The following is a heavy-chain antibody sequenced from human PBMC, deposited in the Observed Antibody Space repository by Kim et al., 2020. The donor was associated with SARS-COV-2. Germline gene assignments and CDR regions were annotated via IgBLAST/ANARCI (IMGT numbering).Heavy chain of an antibody. CDR1: GFTFSSYG. CDR2: ISYDGSNK. J-gene: IGHJ4*02. V-gene: IGHV3-30*18. CDR3: AKDIHTDWLGIDY. D-gene: IGHD6-19*01. Sequence: GGSLRLSCAASGFTFSSYGMHWVRQAPGKGLEWVAVISYDGSNKYYADSVKGRFTISRDNSKNTLYLQMNSLRAEDTAVYYCAKDIHTDWLGIDYWGQGTLVTVSS.